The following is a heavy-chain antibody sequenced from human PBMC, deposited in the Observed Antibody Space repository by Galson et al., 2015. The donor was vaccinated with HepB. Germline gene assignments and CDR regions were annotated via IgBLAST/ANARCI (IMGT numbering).Heavy chain of an antibody. CDR3: ARSSNDYSNYSWFDP. J-gene: IGHJ5*02. CDR2: IYTSGST. D-gene: IGHD4-11*01. V-gene: IGHV4-61*02. Sequence: TLSLTCTVSGGSISSGSYYWSWIRQPAGKGLEWIGRIYTSGSTNYNPSLKSRVTMSVDTSKNQFSLKLSSVTAADTAVYYCARSSNDYSNYSWFDPWGQGTLVTVSS. CDR1: GGSISSGSYY.